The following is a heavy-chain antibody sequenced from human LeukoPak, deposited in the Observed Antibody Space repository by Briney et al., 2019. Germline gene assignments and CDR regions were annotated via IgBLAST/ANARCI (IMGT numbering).Heavy chain of an antibody. Sequence: ASVTVSCKASGYTFTIYYMHWVRQAPGQGLEGMGIINPSGETTNYAQKFQGRVTMTRDTSTSTDYLELTSLRSEDTAVYYCARDSGDWTVDYWGQGTLVTVSS. CDR1: GYTFTIYY. CDR3: ARDSGDWTVDY. CDR2: INPSGETT. J-gene: IGHJ4*02. V-gene: IGHV1-46*01. D-gene: IGHD2-21*02.